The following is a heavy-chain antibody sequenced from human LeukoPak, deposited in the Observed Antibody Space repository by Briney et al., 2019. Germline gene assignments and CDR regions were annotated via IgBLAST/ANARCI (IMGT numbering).Heavy chain of an antibody. V-gene: IGHV1-69*05. Sequence: SVKVSCKASGGTFSSYAISWVRQAPGQGLEWMGGIIPIFGTANYAQKFQGRVTITTDESTSTAYMELSSLRSEDTAVYYCARDYSMVRGVIRPPKMDVWGQGTTVTVSS. J-gene: IGHJ6*02. D-gene: IGHD3-10*01. CDR1: GGTFSSYA. CDR3: ARDYSMVRGVIRPPKMDV. CDR2: IIPIFGTA.